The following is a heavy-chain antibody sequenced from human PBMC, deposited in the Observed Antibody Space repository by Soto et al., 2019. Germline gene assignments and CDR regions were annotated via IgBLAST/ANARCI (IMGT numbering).Heavy chain of an antibody. J-gene: IGHJ5*02. CDR3: ATALRTPTSGKADWFDP. D-gene: IGHD3-10*01. Sequence: PGGSLRLSCAASGFTFSSYEMNWVRQAPGKGLEWVSYISSSGSTIYYADSVKGRFTISRDNAKNSLYLQMNSLRAEDTAVYYCATALRTPTSGKADWFDPWGQGTLVTVSS. V-gene: IGHV3-48*03. CDR1: GFTFSSYE. CDR2: ISSSGSTI.